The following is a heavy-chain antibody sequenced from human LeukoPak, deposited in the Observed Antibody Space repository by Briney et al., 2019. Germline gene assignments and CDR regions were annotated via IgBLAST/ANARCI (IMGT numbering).Heavy chain of an antibody. D-gene: IGHD3-22*01. J-gene: IGHJ4*02. V-gene: IGHV3-30*04. CDR1: GFTFSSSA. CDR2: ISYDGSSK. CDR3: ARQGTSGYHYLDY. Sequence: GRSLRLSCAASGFTFSSSAMSWVRQAPGKGLEWVALISYDGSSKYYADSVKGRFTISRDNSKNTLYLQMNSLRAEDTAVYWCARQGTSGYHYLDYWGQGTLVTVSS.